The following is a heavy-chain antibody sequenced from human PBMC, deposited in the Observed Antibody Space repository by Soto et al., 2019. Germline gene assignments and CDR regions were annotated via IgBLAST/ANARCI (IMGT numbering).Heavy chain of an antibody. V-gene: IGHV4-59*01. CDR1: GGSISSYY. CDR3: ARDCSGGSCYSNDAFDI. D-gene: IGHD2-15*01. CDR2: IYYSGST. Sequence: SETLSLTCTVSGGSISSYYWSRIRQPPGKGLEWIGYIYYSGSTNYNPSLKSRVTISVDTSKNQFSLKLSSVTAAFTAVYYCARDCSGGSCYSNDAFDIWGQGTMVT. J-gene: IGHJ3*02.